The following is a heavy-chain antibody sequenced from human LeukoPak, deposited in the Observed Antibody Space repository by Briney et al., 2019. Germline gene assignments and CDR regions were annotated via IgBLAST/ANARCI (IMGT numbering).Heavy chain of an antibody. CDR1: GHTFTSYG. Sequence: ASVKVSCKXSGHTFTSYGISWVRQAPGQGLEWMGWISAYNGNTNYAQKLQGRVTMTIDTSTSTAYMELRSLRSDDTAVYYCVRDHSGYFDYWGQGTLVTVSS. V-gene: IGHV1-18*01. J-gene: IGHJ4*02. CDR3: VRDHSGYFDY. CDR2: ISAYNGNT.